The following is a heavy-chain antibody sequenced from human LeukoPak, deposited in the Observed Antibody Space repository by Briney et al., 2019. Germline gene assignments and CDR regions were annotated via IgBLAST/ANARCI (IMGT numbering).Heavy chain of an antibody. V-gene: IGHV4-4*07. J-gene: IGHJ4*02. CDR1: GGSISSYY. CDR3: AREKGYWPIYYFDY. CDR2: IYTSGST. D-gene: IGHD6-13*01. Sequence: SETLSLTCTVSGGSISSYYWSWIRQPAGKGLEWSGRIYTSGSTNYNPSLKSRVTMSVDTSKNQFSLKLSSVTAADTAVYYCAREKGYWPIYYFDYWGQGTLVTVSS.